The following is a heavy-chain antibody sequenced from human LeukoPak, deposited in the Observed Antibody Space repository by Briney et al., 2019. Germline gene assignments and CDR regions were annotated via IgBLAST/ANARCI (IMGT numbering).Heavy chain of an antibody. CDR3: AKEEAYSSGWYAQYFQH. V-gene: IGHV3-11*04. D-gene: IGHD6-19*01. J-gene: IGHJ1*01. CDR2: ISSSGSTI. CDR1: GFTFSDYY. Sequence: GGSLRLSCAASGFTFSDYYMSWIRQAPGKGLEWVSYISSSGSTIYYADSVKGRFTISRDNAKDSLYLQMNSLRAEDTAVYYCAKEEAYSSGWYAQYFQHWGQGTLVTVSS.